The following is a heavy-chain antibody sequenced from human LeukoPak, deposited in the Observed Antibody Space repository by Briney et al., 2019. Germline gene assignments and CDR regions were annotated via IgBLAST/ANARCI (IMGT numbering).Heavy chain of an antibody. Sequence: GASVKVSCKASGYTFTMYYIHWVRQAPGQGLEWMGMINPSDGATTYAQRFQGRVTMTRDMSTTTVYMELSSLRSEDTAVYYCARGRHILMVTVNFDYWGQGALVTVSS. CDR1: GYTFTMYY. CDR3: ARGRHILMVTVNFDY. J-gene: IGHJ4*02. CDR2: INPSDGAT. V-gene: IGHV1-46*01. D-gene: IGHD2-21*02.